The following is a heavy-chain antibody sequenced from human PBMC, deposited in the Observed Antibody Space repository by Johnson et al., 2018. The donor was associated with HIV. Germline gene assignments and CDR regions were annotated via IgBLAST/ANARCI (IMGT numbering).Heavy chain of an antibody. Sequence: VQLVESGGGVVQPGRSLRLSCAASGFTVSSNYMSWVRQAPGKGLEWVSVIYSGGSTYYADSVKGRFTISRDNSKNTLYLQMNSLRAEDTAVYYCARDRRGYSSSWGGVDAFDIWGQGTMVTVSS. D-gene: IGHD6-13*01. V-gene: IGHV3-66*01. CDR1: GFTVSSNY. CDR3: ARDRRGYSSSWGGVDAFDI. CDR2: IYSGGST. J-gene: IGHJ3*02.